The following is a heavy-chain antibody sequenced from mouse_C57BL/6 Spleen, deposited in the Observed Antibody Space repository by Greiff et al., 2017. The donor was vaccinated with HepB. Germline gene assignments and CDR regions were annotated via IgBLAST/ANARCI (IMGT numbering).Heavy chain of an antibody. Sequence: QVQLQQSGPELVKPGASVKISCKASGYAFSSSWMNWVKQRPGKGLEWIGRIYPGDGDTNYNGKFKGKATLTVDKSSSTAYMQLSSLTSEDSAVYFCARGYYGSREGVDYWGQGTTLTVSS. D-gene: IGHD1-1*01. CDR1: GYAFSSSW. CDR3: ARGYYGSREGVDY. J-gene: IGHJ2*01. CDR2: IYPGDGDT. V-gene: IGHV1-82*01.